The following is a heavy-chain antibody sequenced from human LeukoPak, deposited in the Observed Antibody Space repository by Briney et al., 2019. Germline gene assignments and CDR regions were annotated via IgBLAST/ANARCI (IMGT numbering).Heavy chain of an antibody. CDR3: ARASKVAYFDY. CDR2: ISSSSSYI. V-gene: IGHV3-21*04. CDR1: GFTFSSYS. Sequence: GGSLRLSCAASGFTFSSYSMNWVRQAPGKGLEWVSSISSSSSYIYYADSVKGRFTISRDNAKNSLYLQMNSLRSEDTAVYYCARASKVAYFDYWGQGTLVTVSS. J-gene: IGHJ4*02. D-gene: IGHD5-12*01.